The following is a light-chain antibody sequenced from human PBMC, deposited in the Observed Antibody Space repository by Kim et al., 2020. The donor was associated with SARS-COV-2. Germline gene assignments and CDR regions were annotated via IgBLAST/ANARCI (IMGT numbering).Light chain of an antibody. CDR1: KLGDKY. CDR3: QAWVSSFVE. J-gene: IGLJ2*01. Sequence: SYELTQPPSVSVSPGQTASITCSGDKLGDKYACWYQQKPGQTTVLVIYQDSKRPSGIPERFSGSNSGNTATLTISGTQAMDEADYYCQAWVSSFVEFGGG. CDR2: QDS. V-gene: IGLV3-1*01.